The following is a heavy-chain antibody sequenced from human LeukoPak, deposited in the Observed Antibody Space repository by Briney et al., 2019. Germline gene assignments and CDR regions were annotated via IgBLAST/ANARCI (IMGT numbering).Heavy chain of an antibody. CDR1: GYTFIGYY. V-gene: IGHV1-2*02. Sequence: ASVKVSCKASGYTFIGYYIHWVRQAPGQGLEWMGWINPNNAGTNYAQKFQGRVTMTRDTSISTAYMELSRLRYDDTAVYYCARRSFSGWTHFDYWGQGTLVTVSS. CDR2: INPNNAGT. J-gene: IGHJ4*02. CDR3: ARRSFSGWTHFDY. D-gene: IGHD6-19*01.